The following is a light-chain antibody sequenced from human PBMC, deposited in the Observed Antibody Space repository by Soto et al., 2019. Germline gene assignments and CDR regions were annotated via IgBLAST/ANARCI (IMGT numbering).Light chain of an antibody. CDR2: DVS. CDR3: CSYAGSPYV. Sequence: QSALTQPRSVSRSPGQSVTISCTGTSSDVGGYNYVSWYQQHPGKAPKLMIYDVSERPSGVPDRFSGSKSGNTASLTISGLQAEDEADYYCCSYAGSPYVFGTGTKLTVL. CDR1: SSDVGGYNY. J-gene: IGLJ1*01. V-gene: IGLV2-11*01.